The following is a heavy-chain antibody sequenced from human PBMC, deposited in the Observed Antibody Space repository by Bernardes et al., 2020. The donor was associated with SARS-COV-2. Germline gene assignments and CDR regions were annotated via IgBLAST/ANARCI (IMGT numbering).Heavy chain of an antibody. CDR2: ISSSSSYI. Sequence: GGSLRLSCAASGFTFSSYSMNWVRQAPGKGLEWVSSISSSSSYIYYADSVKGRFTISRDNAENSLHLQMDSLRVEDTAVYYCAREIQPWIDLWGQGTRVTVSP. CDR1: GFTFSSYS. D-gene: IGHD5-18*01. J-gene: IGHJ5*02. CDR3: AREIQPWIDL. V-gene: IGHV3-21*06.